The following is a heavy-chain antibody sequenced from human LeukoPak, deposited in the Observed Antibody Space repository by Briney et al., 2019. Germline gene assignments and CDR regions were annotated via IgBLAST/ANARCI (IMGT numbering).Heavy chain of an antibody. D-gene: IGHD3-22*01. Sequence: GGSLRLSCAASGFTFSGHWMTWVRQAPGKGLEWVANIKEDGSKKNYVGSVKGRFTISRDNAKNSLYLQMTSLRAEDTAMYYCATPLDYHDSSGFHQGGDWGQGTLVTVSS. J-gene: IGHJ4*02. CDR3: ATPLDYHDSSGFHQGGD. CDR2: IKEDGSKK. CDR1: GFTFSGHW. V-gene: IGHV3-7*03.